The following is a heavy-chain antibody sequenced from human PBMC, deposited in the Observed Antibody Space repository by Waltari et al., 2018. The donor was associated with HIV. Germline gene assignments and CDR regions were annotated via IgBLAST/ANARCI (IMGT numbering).Heavy chain of an antibody. J-gene: IGHJ6*02. V-gene: IGHV4-34*01. CDR3: AREDVVAATHYYYYYGMDV. Sequence: QVQLQQWGAGLLKPSETLSLTCAVYGGSFSGYYWSWIRHPPGKGLEWIGEINHSGSTNYNPSLKSRVTISVDTSKNQFSLKLSSVTAADTAVYYCAREDVVAATHYYYYYGMDVWGQGTTVTVSS. CDR1: GGSFSGYY. D-gene: IGHD2-15*01. CDR2: INHSGST.